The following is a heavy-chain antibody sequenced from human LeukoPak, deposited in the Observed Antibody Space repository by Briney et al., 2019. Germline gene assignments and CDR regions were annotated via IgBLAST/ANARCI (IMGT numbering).Heavy chain of an antibody. CDR2: IYWDDDK. CDR3: AHKIRPPRIAAAGRFQH. CDR1: GFSLSTSGVG. Sequence: SGPTLVNPTQTLTLTCTFSGFSLSTSGVGVGWIRQPPGKALEWLALIYWDDDKRYSPSLKSRLTITKDTSKNQVVLTMTNMDPVDTATYYCAHKIRPPRIAAAGRFQHWGQGTLVTVST. J-gene: IGHJ1*01. V-gene: IGHV2-5*02. D-gene: IGHD6-13*01.